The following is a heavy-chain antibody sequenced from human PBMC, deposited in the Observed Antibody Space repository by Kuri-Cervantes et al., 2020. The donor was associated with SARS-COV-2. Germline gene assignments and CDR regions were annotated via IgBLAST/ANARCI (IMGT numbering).Heavy chain of an antibody. V-gene: IGHV3-48*03. CDR2: ISSSGSTI. D-gene: IGHD3-16*01. Sequence: GGSLRLSCAASGFTFSSYEMNWVRQAPGKGLEWVSYISSSGSTIYYADSVKGRFTISRDNAKNSLYLQMNSLRAEDTAVYYCASLLSGGGAHLYYFYMDAWGKGTSVTSP. J-gene: IGHJ6*03. CDR3: ASLLSGGGAHLYYFYMDA. CDR1: GFTFSSYE.